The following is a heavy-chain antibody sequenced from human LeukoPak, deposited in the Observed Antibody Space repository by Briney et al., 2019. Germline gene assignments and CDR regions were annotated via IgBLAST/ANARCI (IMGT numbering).Heavy chain of an antibody. D-gene: IGHD1-1*01. J-gene: IGHJ4*02. Sequence: GGSLRLSCAASGCTFSSYWTSWVRQAPGKGLEWVANIKQDESEKYYVDSVKGRFTISRDNAKNSLYLQMNSLRAEDTAVYYCARDKIEGPTKLDYWARESWSPSPQ. CDR2: IKQDESEK. V-gene: IGHV3-7*01. CDR1: GCTFSSYW. CDR3: ARDKIEGPTKLDY.